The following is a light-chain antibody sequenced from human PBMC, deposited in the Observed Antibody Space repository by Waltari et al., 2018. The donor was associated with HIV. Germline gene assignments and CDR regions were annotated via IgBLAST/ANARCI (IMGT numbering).Light chain of an antibody. CDR3: QQYKSYPWT. Sequence: DIQMTQSPSTLSASVGDRVTITCRASENIMSWLAWYQQKPGKAPKLLMYKASTLQSGVPSRFSGGGSGTEFTLTISSLQPEDFATYYCQQYKSYPWTFGPGTKVDIK. J-gene: IGKJ1*01. CDR2: KAS. CDR1: ENIMSW. V-gene: IGKV1-5*03.